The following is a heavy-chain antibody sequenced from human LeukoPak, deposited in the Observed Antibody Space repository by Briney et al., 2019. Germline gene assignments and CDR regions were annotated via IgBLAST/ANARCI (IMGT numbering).Heavy chain of an antibody. CDR1: GYTFTSSG. V-gene: IGHV1-18*01. D-gene: IGHD2-8*01. J-gene: IGHJ6*03. Sequence: ASVKVSCKASGYTFTSSGVGWVRQAPGQGLEWMGWISAYNGNTNYAQNLQGRVTMTTDTSTNTAYMQLRSLRSDDTAVYYCARATKSYYYYDYMDVWGNGTTVTVPS. CDR2: ISAYNGNT. CDR3: ARATKSYYYYDYMDV.